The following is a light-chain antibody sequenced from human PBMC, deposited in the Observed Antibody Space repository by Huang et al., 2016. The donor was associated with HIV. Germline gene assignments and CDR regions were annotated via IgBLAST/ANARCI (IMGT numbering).Light chain of an antibody. J-gene: IGKJ1*01. V-gene: IGKV3-20*01. CDR2: GAS. CDR3: QQYGRSPWT. CDR1: QSVGNTY. Sequence: EIVLTQSPGTLSLSPGERATLSCRASQSVGNTYLAWYQQKPGQAPSLLICGASSRATGVPERFSGSGSGTDFTLTIGRLEPEDFAVYYCQQYGRSPWTFGQGTMVEIK.